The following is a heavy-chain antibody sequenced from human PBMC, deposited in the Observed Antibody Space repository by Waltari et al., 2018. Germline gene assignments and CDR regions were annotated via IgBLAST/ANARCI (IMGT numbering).Heavy chain of an antibody. D-gene: IGHD6-19*01. CDR2: IYYSGST. CDR1: GGSISSYY. V-gene: IGHV4-59*01. Sequence: QVQLQESGPGLVKSSETLSLTCTVSGGSISSYYWSWIRQPPGKGLEWVGYIYYSGSTNDNPSLKRRVTISVDTSKNQFSLKLSSVTAADTAVYYCAGGIAVAGIDYWGQGTLVTVSS. J-gene: IGHJ4*02. CDR3: AGGIAVAGIDY.